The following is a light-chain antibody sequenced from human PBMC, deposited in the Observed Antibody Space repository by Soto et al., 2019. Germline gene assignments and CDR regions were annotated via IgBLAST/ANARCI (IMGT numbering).Light chain of an antibody. Sequence: DIQLTQSPSFMSASVGDRVTITCRASQGISSYLAWYQQKPGKAPKLLMYAVSTLQSGVPARFSGSGSGTDFTLTISRLEPEDFAVYYCQQYGSSPWTFGQGTKVEIK. J-gene: IGKJ1*01. CDR1: QGISSY. CDR2: AVS. CDR3: QQYGSSPWT. V-gene: IGKV1-9*01.